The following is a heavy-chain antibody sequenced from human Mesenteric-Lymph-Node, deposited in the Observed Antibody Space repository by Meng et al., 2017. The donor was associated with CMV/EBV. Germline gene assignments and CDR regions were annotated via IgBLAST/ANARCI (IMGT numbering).Heavy chain of an antibody. Sequence: LSLTGAASGFTFSRFWMRWVRQTPGKGLVWVSRTNSDGSTINYADSVKGRFTISRDNAKNTLYLQMNSLRAEDTAVYYRARDFIWSGPPDRDYWGQGTLVTVSS. D-gene: IGHD3-3*01. J-gene: IGHJ4*02. CDR1: GFTFSRFW. CDR3: ARDFIWSGPPDRDY. CDR2: TNSDGSTI. V-gene: IGHV3-74*01.